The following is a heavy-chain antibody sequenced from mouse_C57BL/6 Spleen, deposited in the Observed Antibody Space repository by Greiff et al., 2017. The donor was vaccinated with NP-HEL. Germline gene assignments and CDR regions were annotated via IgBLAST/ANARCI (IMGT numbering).Heavy chain of an antibody. V-gene: IGHV1-15*01. Sequence: LQESGAELVRPGASVTLSCKASGYTFTDYEMHWVKQTPVHGLEWIGAIDPETGGTAYNQKFKGKAILTADKSSSTAYMELRSLTSEDSAVYYCTRGGRGDWFAYWGQGTLVTVSA. J-gene: IGHJ3*01. CDR3: TRGGRGDWFAY. CDR1: GYTFTDYE. CDR2: IDPETGGT. D-gene: IGHD3-3*01.